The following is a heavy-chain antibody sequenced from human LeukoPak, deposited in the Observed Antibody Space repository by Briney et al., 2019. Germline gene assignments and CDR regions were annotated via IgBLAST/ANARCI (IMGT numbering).Heavy chain of an antibody. CDR1: GGSISSYY. CDR2: IYYSGST. Sequence: SETLSLTCTVSGGSISSYYWSWIRQPPGKGLEWIGYIYYSGSTNYNPSLKSRVTISVDTSKNQFSLKLSSVTAADTAVYYCARGRVTIFGVVIRGFDYWGQGTLVTVSS. V-gene: IGHV4-59*12. J-gene: IGHJ4*02. CDR3: ARGRVTIFGVVIRGFDY. D-gene: IGHD3-3*01.